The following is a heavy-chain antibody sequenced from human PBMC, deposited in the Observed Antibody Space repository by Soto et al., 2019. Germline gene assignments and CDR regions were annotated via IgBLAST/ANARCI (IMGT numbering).Heavy chain of an antibody. CDR1: GGSFSCYY. CDR3: ASSYSGYLDN. Sequence: SETLSLTCAVYGGSFSCYYWSWIRQPPGKGLEWIGEINHSGSTNYNPSLKSRVTISVDTSKNQFSLKLTSVTDADTAVYYCASSYSGYLDNWGQGTLVTVSS. D-gene: IGHD3-22*01. V-gene: IGHV4-34*01. CDR2: INHSGST. J-gene: IGHJ4*02.